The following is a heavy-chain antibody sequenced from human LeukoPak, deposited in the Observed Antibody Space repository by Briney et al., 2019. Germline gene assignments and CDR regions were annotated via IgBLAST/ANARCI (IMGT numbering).Heavy chain of an antibody. CDR2: IHTSGNT. CDR1: GDSISSYY. J-gene: IGHJ4*02. CDR3: ARRPGYSGYDY. V-gene: IGHV4-4*07. Sequence: SETLSLTCTVSGDSISSYYWSWIRQPAGKGLEWIGRIHTSGNTNYIPSLKSRVTMSVDTSKNQFSLRLNSVTAADTAVYYCARRPGYSGYDYWGQGTLVTVSS. D-gene: IGHD5-12*01.